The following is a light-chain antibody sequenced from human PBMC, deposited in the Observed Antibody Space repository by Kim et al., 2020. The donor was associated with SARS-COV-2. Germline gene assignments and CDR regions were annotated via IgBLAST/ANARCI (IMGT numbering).Light chain of an antibody. J-gene: IGLJ2*01. V-gene: IGLV2-8*03. CDR2: ELD. CDR1: SSDVGAYNY. CDR3: SSYAGSNNVL. Sequence: GQSVAISCTGTSSDVGAYNYVSWYQQHPGKAPKLMIYELDKRPSGVPDRFFGSKSGNTASLTVSGLQAEDEADYYCSSYAGSNNVLFGGGTKLTVL.